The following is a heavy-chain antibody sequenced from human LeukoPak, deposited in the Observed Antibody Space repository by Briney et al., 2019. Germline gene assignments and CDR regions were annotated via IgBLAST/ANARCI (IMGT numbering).Heavy chain of an antibody. V-gene: IGHV1-46*01. J-gene: IGHJ4*02. Sequence: GASVKVSCKASTYIFTSYYIHWVRQAPGQGLEWMGLINPTDDSTSYAQKFQGRVSVTRDTSTSTVYMELSSLRSEDTAVYYCAREGDGYKKFDYWAQGILVTVSS. CDR3: AREGDGYKKFDY. D-gene: IGHD5-24*01. CDR2: INPTDDST. CDR1: TYIFTSYY.